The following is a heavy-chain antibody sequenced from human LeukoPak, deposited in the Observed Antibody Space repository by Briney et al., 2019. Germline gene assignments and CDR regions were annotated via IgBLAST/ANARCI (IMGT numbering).Heavy chain of an antibody. Sequence: SETLSLTCTVSGGSISSSSYYWGWIRQPPGKGLEWIGSIYSSGSTYYNPSLKSRVTISVDTSKNQFSLKLSSVTAADTAVYYCARHGDYGDYATLEYFQHWGQGTLVTVSS. CDR3: ARHGDYGDYATLEYFQH. J-gene: IGHJ1*01. CDR2: IYSSGST. D-gene: IGHD4-17*01. CDR1: GGSISSSSYY. V-gene: IGHV4-39*01.